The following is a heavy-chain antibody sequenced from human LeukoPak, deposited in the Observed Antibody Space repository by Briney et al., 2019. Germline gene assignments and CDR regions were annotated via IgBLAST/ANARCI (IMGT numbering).Heavy chain of an antibody. J-gene: IGHJ4*02. CDR1: EYTFTRYY. CDR2: INPSGGST. V-gene: IGHV1-46*01. D-gene: IGHD1-26*01. CDR3: ARGDVGATFVLDN. Sequence: GASVTVSCKASEYTFTRYYIHWVRQAPGQGLEWMGIINPSGGSTSYAQRFQGRVTMTRDTSTSTVYMELSSLRSEDTAVYYCARGDVGATFVLDNWGQGTLVTVSS.